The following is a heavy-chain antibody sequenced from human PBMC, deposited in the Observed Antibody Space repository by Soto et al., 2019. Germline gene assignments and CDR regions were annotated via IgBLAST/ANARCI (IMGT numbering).Heavy chain of an antibody. Sequence: LRLSCAASGFTFSSYWMHWVRQVPGKGLVWVSRINTDGSITSHADSVKGRFTISRDNAKNTLYLQMNSLRADDTAVYYCTRDSGGRDAYWGQGALVTVSS. CDR3: TRDSGGRDAY. V-gene: IGHV3-74*01. CDR2: INTDGSIT. J-gene: IGHJ4*02. D-gene: IGHD2-15*01. CDR1: GFTFSSYW.